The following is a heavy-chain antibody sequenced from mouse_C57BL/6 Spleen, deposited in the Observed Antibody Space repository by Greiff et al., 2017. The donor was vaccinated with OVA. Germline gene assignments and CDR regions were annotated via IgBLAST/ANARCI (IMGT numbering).Heavy chain of an antibody. V-gene: IGHV1-59*01. J-gene: IGHJ4*01. CDR2: IDPSDSYT. CDR3: ARRPLLRYYAMDY. Sequence: QVQLQQPGAELVRPGTSVKLSCKASGYTFTSYWMHWVKQRPGQGLEWIGVIDPSDSYTNYNQKFKGKATLTVDTSSSTAYMQLSSLTSEDSAVYYCARRPLLRYYAMDYWGQGTSVTVSS. CDR1: GYTFTSYW. D-gene: IGHD1-2*01.